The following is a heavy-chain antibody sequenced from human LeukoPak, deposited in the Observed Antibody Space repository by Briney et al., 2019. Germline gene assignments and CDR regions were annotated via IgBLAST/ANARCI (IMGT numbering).Heavy chain of an antibody. D-gene: IGHD4-17*01. J-gene: IGHJ4*02. Sequence: TGGSLRLSCAASGFSFSNFAMTWVRQVPGKGLEWVSSIAGGHFPTYYTDSVKGRFTISRDNSKNTLYLQMNSLRADDTAVYYCTRDPNGDYVGALESWGQGTLVTVSS. CDR2: IAGGHFPT. V-gene: IGHV3-23*01. CDR1: GFSFSNFA. CDR3: TRDPNGDYVGALES.